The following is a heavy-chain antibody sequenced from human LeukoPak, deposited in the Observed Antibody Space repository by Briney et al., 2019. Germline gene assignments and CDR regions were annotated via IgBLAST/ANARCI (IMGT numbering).Heavy chain of an antibody. CDR1: GFPFSDYY. Sequence: GGSLRLSCAASGFPFSDYYMSWIRQAPGKGLGGGSYISRRGSTIYYADSVKGRFTISRDNAKNSLYLQINSVRAEDTAVYYCARGRAQLVRPGYFDYWGQGTLVTVSS. J-gene: IGHJ4*02. CDR3: ARGRAQLVRPGYFDY. V-gene: IGHV3-11*01. CDR2: ISRRGSTI. D-gene: IGHD6-6*01.